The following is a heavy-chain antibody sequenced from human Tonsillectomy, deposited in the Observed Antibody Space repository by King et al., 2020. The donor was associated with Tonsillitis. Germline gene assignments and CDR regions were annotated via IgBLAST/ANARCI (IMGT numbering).Heavy chain of an antibody. CDR1: GFTFSSYW. CDR3: ARAANYYSMDV. V-gene: IGHV3-74*01. Sequence: VQLVESGGGLVQPGGSLRLSCAASGFTFSSYWMHWVRQVPGKGLVWVSRINRDGSSTNYADSVKGRFTISRDNAKNTLYLQMNSLRAEDQAVYYCARAANYYSMDVWGQGTTVTVSS. J-gene: IGHJ6*02. CDR2: INRDGSST.